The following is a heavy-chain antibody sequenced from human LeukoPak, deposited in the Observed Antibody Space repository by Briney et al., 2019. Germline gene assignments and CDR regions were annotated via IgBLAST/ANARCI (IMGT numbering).Heavy chain of an antibody. J-gene: IGHJ4*02. CDR3: ARDCGGLYYDYVWGSFESYYFDY. CDR1: GYTFTSYG. Sequence: ASVKVSCKASGYTFTSYGISWVRQAPGQGLEWMGWISAYNGNTNYAQKLQGRVTMTTDTSTSTAYMELRSLRSDDTAVYYCARDCGGLYYDYVWGSFESYYFDYWGQGTLVTVSS. D-gene: IGHD3-16*01. V-gene: IGHV1-18*01. CDR2: ISAYNGNT.